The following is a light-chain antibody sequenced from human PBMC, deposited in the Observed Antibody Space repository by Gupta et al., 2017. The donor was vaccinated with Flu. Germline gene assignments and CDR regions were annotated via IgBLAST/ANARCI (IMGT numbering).Light chain of an antibody. CDR1: QSISSW. V-gene: IGKV1-5*03. CDR3: QQYNSYPYT. CDR2: KAS. Sequence: PSTLSASVEDRVTITCRASQSISSWLAWYQQRPGKAPKVLIYKASSLESGVPSRFSGSGSGTEFTLTISSLQPVDFATYYCQQYNSYPYTFGQGTKLEIK. J-gene: IGKJ2*01.